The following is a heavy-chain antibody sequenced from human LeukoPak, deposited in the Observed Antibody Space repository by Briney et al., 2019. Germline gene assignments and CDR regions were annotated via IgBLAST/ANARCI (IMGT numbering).Heavy chain of an antibody. V-gene: IGHV1-46*01. Sequence: ASVKVSCKASGYTFTSYYMNWVRQAPGQGLEWMGIINPNGGSTSYAQKFRGRVTMARATSTSTVYMELSSLRSEDTAVYYCARAANMFGDEFDYWGQGTLVTVSS. CDR1: GYTFTSYY. CDR2: INPNGGST. CDR3: ARAANMFGDEFDY. D-gene: IGHD3-10*02. J-gene: IGHJ4*02.